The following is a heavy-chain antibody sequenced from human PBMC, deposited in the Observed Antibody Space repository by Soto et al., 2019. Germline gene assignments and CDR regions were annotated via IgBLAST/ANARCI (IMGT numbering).Heavy chain of an antibody. V-gene: IGHV4-4*02. J-gene: IGHJ4*02. Sequence: PSETLSLTCAVSGGSISSSNWWSWVRQPPGKGLEWIGEIYHSGSTNYNPSLKSRVTISVDKSKNQFSLKLSSVTAADTAVYYCARAPVAGGSYFDYWGQGTLVTGSS. CDR2: IYHSGST. CDR1: GGSISSSNW. CDR3: ARAPVAGGSYFDY. D-gene: IGHD6-19*01.